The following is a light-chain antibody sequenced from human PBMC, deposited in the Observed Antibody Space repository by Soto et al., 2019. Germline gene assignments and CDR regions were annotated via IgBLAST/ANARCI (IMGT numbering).Light chain of an antibody. CDR1: QDISNY. CDR2: DAS. J-gene: IGKJ3*01. Sequence: DIPMTQSPSSLSASVGDRVTITCQASQDISNYLNWYQQKPGKAPKLLIYDASNLETGVPSRFSGSGSGTDFTFPISSLQPEDIATYYCQQYDNLLFTFGPGTKVDIK. CDR3: QQYDNLLFT. V-gene: IGKV1-33*01.